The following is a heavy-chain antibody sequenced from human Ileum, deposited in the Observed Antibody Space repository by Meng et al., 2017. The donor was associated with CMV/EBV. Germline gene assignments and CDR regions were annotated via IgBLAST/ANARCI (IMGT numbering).Heavy chain of an antibody. CDR2: IRRKSDGGTV. CDR3: TTDRIIFGDGLGY. V-gene: IGHV3-15*01. D-gene: IGHD2-21*01. CDR1: GLTFSNAW. J-gene: IGHJ4*02. Sequence: GGSLRLSCAASGLTFSNAWMSWVRQAPGKGLEWVGLIRRKSDGGTVDYAAPVKGRFTISRDDSKNTLYLQMNSLKIEDKAVYYCTTDRIIFGDGLGYWGRGTLVTVSS.